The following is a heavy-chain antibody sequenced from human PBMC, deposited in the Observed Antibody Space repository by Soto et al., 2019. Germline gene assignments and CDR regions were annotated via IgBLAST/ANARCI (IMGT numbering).Heavy chain of an antibody. CDR1: AFTFDNYA. D-gene: IGHD7-27*01. J-gene: IGHJ4*02. CDR2: ISWNGDKM. Sequence: EVQLVESGGGSVQPGRSLRLSCAASAFTFDNYAMHWVRQTPGKGLEWVAGISWNGDKMEYADSVKGRFTISRDNARKSLYLQMNSLEIEDTALYYCAKETQANLGTGGFDYWGQGTLDTVSS. V-gene: IGHV3-9*01. CDR3: AKETQANLGTGGFDY.